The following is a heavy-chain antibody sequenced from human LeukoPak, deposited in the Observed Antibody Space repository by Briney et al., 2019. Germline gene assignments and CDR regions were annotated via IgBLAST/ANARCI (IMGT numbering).Heavy chain of an antibody. J-gene: IGHJ4*02. V-gene: IGHV4-59*01. D-gene: IGHD5-18*01. CDR1: GGSISSYY. Sequence: PSETLSLTCTVSGGSISSYYWSWIRHPPGKGLGWIGYIYYSGSTNYNPSLKIRVTISVDKSKNQFSLNLTAVTATDTAVYYFASGRTAMLQAIDDWGQGTLVTVSS. CDR3: ASGRTAMLQAIDD. CDR2: IYYSGST.